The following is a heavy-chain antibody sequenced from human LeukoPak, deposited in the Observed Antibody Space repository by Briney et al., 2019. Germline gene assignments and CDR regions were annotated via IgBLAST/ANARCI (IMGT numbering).Heavy chain of an antibody. CDR3: VRENSGYDR. D-gene: IGHD5-12*01. V-gene: IGHV3-33*01. CDR1: GFTFSSYG. Sequence: GRSLRLSCAASGFTFSSYGMHWVRQAPGKGLEWVAVIWYDGSNKYYADSVKGRFTISRDNAKNSLYLQMNSLRAEDTAVYYCVRENSGYDRWGQGTLVTVSS. CDR2: IWYDGSNK. J-gene: IGHJ5*02.